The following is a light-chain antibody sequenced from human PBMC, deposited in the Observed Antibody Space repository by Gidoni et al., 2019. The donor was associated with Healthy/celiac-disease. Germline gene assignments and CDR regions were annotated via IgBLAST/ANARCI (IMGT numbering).Light chain of an antibody. V-gene: IGLV3-19*01. CDR1: SLRSYY. Sequence: SSELTQDPAVSVAVGQTVRITCQGDSLRSYYASWYQQKPGQAPVLVIYGKNNRPSGIPDRFSGSSSGNTASLTITGAQAEDEADYYCNSRDSSGNHNWVFGGGTKLTVL. CDR3: NSRDSSGNHNWV. CDR2: GKN. J-gene: IGLJ3*02.